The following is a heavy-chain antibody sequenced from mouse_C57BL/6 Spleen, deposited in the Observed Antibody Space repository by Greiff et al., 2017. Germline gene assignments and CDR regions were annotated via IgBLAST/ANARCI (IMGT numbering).Heavy chain of an antibody. CDR1: GYTFTTYP. D-gene: IGHD1-1*01. Sequence: VQRVESGAELVKPGASVKMSCKASGYTFTTYPIEWMKQNHGKSLEWIGNFHPYNDDTKYNEKFKGKATLTVEKSSSTVYLELSRLTSDDSAVYYCARPYGSSPWFAYWGQGTLVTVSA. CDR3: ARPYGSSPWFAY. CDR2: FHPYNDDT. V-gene: IGHV1-47*01. J-gene: IGHJ3*01.